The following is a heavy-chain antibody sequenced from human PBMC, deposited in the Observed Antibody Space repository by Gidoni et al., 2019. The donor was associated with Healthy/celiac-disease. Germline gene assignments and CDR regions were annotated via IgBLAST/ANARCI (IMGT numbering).Heavy chain of an antibody. Sequence: QVQLVQSGAEVKKPGASVKVSCKASGYTFTSYYMHWVRQAPGQGLEWMGIINPSGGSTSYAQKFQGRVTMTRDTSTSTVYMELSSLRSEDTAVYYCAGSSGWYYAFDYWGQGTLVTVSS. D-gene: IGHD6-19*01. CDR3: AGSSGWYYAFDY. CDR1: GYTFTSYY. V-gene: IGHV1-46*01. CDR2: INPSGGST. J-gene: IGHJ4*02.